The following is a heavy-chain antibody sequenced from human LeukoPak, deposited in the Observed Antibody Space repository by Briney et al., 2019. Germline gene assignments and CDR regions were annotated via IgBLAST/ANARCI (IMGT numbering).Heavy chain of an antibody. CDR2: IRSDGSTT. Sequence: GDSLTLSCAASTFTFSIYGVRWVRQAPGKGLEWVSFIRSDGSTTYYADSVMGRFTISRDNSKNTVFLQMSSLRPEDTAVYYCAKDARPDDSTHNYYFYYMDVWGKGTTVTVSS. J-gene: IGHJ6*03. D-gene: IGHD3-16*01. CDR3: AKDARPDDSTHNYYFYYMDV. V-gene: IGHV3-30*02. CDR1: TFTFSIYG.